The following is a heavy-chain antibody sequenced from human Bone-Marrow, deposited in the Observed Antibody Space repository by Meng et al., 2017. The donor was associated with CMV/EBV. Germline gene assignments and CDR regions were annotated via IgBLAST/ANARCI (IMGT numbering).Heavy chain of an antibody. D-gene: IGHD6-19*01. CDR2: INANSGGT. Sequence: ASVKVSCKASGYTFTGYYMHWVRQAPGQGLEWMGWINANSGGTNYAQKLQGRVTMTRDTSISTAYMELSSLRSEDTAVYYCARDIAVAGTGVGVESRNLFAPWGPGNRVNCSS. CDR3: ARDIAVAGTGVGVESRNLFAP. CDR1: GYTFTGYY. J-gene: IGHJ5*02. V-gene: IGHV1-2*02.